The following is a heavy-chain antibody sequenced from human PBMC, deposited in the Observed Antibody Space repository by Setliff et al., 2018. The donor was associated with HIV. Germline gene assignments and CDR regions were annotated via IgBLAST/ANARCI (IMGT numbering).Heavy chain of an antibody. CDR1: GDSIFSSYE. D-gene: IGHD6-13*01. J-gene: IGHJ1*01. CDR3: ARDSSSWSWAEYFQF. V-gene: IGHV3-7*01. Sequence: ETLSLTCTVSGDSIFSSYEMNWVRQAPGKGLEWVANIKQDGSEKYYVDSVKGRFTISRDNAKNSLSLQMNSLRAEDTAVYYCARDSSSWSWAEYFQFWGQGTPVTVSS. CDR2: IKQDGSEK.